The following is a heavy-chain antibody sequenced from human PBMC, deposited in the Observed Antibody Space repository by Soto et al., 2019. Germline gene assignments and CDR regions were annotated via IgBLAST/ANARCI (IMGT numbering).Heavy chain of an antibody. CDR2: IYASRTT. V-gene: IGHV4-4*07. Sequence: SATXSLTCSVSGFSTSIYYLTLIRHSAGKGLELIGRIYASRTTHYNPSLNSRVTMSVDTSRNQFSLKLRSVTATDTDLYYCENTMDAWGDFDVWGQGTMV. J-gene: IGHJ3*01. D-gene: IGHD3-10*01. CDR3: ENTMDAWGDFDV. CDR1: GFSTSIYY.